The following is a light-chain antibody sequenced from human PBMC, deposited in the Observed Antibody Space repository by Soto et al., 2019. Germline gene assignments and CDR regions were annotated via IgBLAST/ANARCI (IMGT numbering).Light chain of an antibody. CDR2: GAS. CDR1: QSVIMSY. J-gene: IGKJ1*01. V-gene: IGKV3-20*01. Sequence: EIVLTESPGTLSLSPEGRATLSWRAIQSVIMSYLGWYQQKPGQAPRLLMYGASIRAAGVPDRFSGSGSGTDFTITISSLAHEDFKMYYCNXYETCGQGTKV. CDR3: NXYET.